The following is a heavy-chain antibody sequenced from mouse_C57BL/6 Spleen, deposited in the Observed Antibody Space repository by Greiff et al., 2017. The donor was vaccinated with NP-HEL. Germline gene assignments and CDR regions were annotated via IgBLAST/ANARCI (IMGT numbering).Heavy chain of an antibody. CDR3: ARGAYYYGSSYGY. D-gene: IGHD1-1*01. CDR1: GYAFSSSW. J-gene: IGHJ2*01. CDR2: IYPGDGDT. V-gene: IGHV1-82*01. Sequence: QVQLKQSGPELVKPGASVKISCKASGYAFSSSWMNWVKQRPGKGLEWIGRIYPGDGDTNYNGKFKGKATLTADKSSSTAYMQLSSRTSEDSAVYFCARGAYYYGSSYGYWGQGTTLTVSS.